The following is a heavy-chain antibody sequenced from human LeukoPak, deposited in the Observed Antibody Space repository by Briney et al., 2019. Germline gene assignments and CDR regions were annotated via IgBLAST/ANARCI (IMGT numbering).Heavy chain of an antibody. CDR2: IDIDGSST. D-gene: IGHD5-24*01. Sequence: GGSLRLSCAASGFTFSSYWMHWVRQAPGKGLVWVSRIDIDGSSTNYADSVKGRFTISRDNAKNTLYLQMNSLRAEDTAVYYCARVGDDYKAGLTGMDVWGKGTTVTVSS. J-gene: IGHJ6*03. CDR3: ARVGDDYKAGLTGMDV. CDR1: GFTFSSYW. V-gene: IGHV3-74*01.